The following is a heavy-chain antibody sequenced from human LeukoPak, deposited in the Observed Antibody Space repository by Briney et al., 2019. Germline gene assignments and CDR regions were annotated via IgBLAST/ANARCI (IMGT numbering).Heavy chain of an antibody. D-gene: IGHD3-3*01. CDR3: ARSLFRFLEWSYRSYYYYYPDV. CDR1: GGTFSSYA. J-gene: IGHJ6*03. V-gene: IGHV1-69*13. Sequence: ASVKVSCKPSGGTFSSYAISWVRQTPEQGLEWRGGIIPILGTANYAQKFHGRVTITADDSTSTAYMELRSLRYEDTAVYYCARSLFRFLEWSYRSYYYYYPDVWGKGTTVTVSS. CDR2: IIPILGTA.